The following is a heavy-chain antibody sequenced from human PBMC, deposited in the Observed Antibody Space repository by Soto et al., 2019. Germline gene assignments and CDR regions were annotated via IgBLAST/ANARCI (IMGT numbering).Heavy chain of an antibody. CDR1: GGTFSSYT. D-gene: IGHD3-22*01. CDR3: ATDTAMDYYDSSGYYYFDY. V-gene: IGHV1-69*02. Sequence: QVQLVQSGAEVKKPGSSVKVSCKASGGTFSSYTISWVRQAPGQGLEWMGRIIPILGIANYAQKFQGRVTITADKXXSXACXELSSLRSEDTAVYYCATDTAMDYYDSSGYYYFDYWGQGTLVTVSS. CDR2: IIPILGIA. J-gene: IGHJ4*02.